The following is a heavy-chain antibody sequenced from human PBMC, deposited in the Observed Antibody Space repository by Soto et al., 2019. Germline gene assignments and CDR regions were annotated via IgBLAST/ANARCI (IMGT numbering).Heavy chain of an antibody. J-gene: IGHJ6*02. D-gene: IGHD3-3*01. Sequence: ASVKVSCKASGYTFTSYGISWVRQAPGQGPEWMGWISVYNTNTNYAQKFQGRVTMTTDTSTSTAYMELRSLRSDDTAVYYCARDLGEEGKRFWSGYYEAKGTYCYYGMDVWGQGTTVTVSS. CDR1: GYTFTSYG. CDR2: ISVYNTNT. CDR3: ARDLGEEGKRFWSGYYEAKGTYCYYGMDV. V-gene: IGHV1-18*01.